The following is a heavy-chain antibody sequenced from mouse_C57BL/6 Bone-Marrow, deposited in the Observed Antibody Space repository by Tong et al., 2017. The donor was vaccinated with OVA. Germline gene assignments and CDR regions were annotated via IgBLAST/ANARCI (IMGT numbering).Heavy chain of an antibody. D-gene: IGHD1-2*01. J-gene: IGHJ2*01. CDR3: ARDERLLRLRGD. CDR2: IWGDGST. Sequence: VQLQESGPGLVAPSQSLSITCTVSGFSLTGYGVNWVRQPPGKGLEWLGMIWGDGSTDYNSALKSRLSISKDNSKSQVFLKRNSRQTEDTARYYCARDERLLRLRGDWGQGTTLTVSS. V-gene: IGHV2-6-7*01. CDR1: GFSLTGYG.